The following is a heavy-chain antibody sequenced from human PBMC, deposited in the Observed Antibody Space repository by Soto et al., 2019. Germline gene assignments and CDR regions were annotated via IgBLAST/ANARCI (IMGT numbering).Heavy chain of an antibody. J-gene: IGHJ3*02. V-gene: IGHV1-69*02. CDR3: AGGYCSGGSCYASDAFDI. Sequence: SVKVSCTASGGTFSSYTISWVRQAPGQGLEWMGRIIPILGIANYAQKFQGRVTITADKSTSTAYMELSSLRSEDTAVYYCAGGYCSGGSCYASDAFDIWGQGTMVTVSS. CDR1: GGTFSSYT. D-gene: IGHD2-15*01. CDR2: IIPILGIA.